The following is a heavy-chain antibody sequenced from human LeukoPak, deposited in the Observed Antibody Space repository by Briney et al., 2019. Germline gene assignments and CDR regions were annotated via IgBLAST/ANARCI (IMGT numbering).Heavy chain of an antibody. CDR1: GFTFSSYA. V-gene: IGHV3-23*01. J-gene: IGHJ4*02. Sequence: GGSLRLSCAASGFTFSSYAMSWVRQVPGKGLEWVSSISGSVGSTYYADSVKGRFTISRDNSKNTLYLQMNSLRAEDTAVYYCAKDLEDYVWGSFRSDYWGQGTLVTVSS. CDR3: AKDLEDYVWGSFRSDY. CDR2: ISGSVGST. D-gene: IGHD3-16*02.